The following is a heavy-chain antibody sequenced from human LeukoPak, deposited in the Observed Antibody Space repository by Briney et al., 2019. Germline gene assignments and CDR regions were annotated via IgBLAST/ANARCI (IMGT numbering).Heavy chain of an antibody. V-gene: IGHV3-23*01. J-gene: IGHJ4*02. CDR1: GFTFSTYS. CDR2: IYPSGDST. CDR3: AKDVVPDSGWDLDY. D-gene: IGHD6-19*01. Sequence: PGGSLRLSCAASGFTFSTYSMTWVRQGPGKGREWVSSIYPSGDSTFYADSVKGRFTISRDNSKNTLYLQMSSLRTEDTAIYYCAKDVVPDSGWDLDYWGQGTLVTVSS.